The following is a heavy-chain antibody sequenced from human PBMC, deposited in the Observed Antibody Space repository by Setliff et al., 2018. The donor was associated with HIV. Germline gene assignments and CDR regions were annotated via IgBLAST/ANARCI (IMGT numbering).Heavy chain of an antibody. CDR3: ARGPTTVTNYYYYYMDV. CDR1: GFTFGDFC. J-gene: IGHJ6*03. Sequence: GGSLRLSCETSGFTFGDFCMNWVRQAPGKGLEWISYISSQPTSRYYANSMQGRFTISRDNDRNSLYLQMNGLRAEDAAVYYCARGPTTVTNYYYYYMDVWGKGTTVTVSS. V-gene: IGHV3-48*01. D-gene: IGHD4-17*01. CDR2: ISSQPTSR.